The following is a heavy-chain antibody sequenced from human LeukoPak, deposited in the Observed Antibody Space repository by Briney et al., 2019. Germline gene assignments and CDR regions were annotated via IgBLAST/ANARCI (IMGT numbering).Heavy chain of an antibody. CDR3: IRGGFSLDY. V-gene: IGHV3-7*01. Sequence: GGSLRLSCAASGFTFNTYWMRWLRQAPGQGLEWVANIKEDGTEKYYVDSVKGRFTITRDNGERSMHLQMNSLRAEDRAVYYCIRGGFSLDYWGQGTLVTVSS. J-gene: IGHJ4*02. D-gene: IGHD3-16*01. CDR1: GFTFNTYW. CDR2: IKEDGTEK.